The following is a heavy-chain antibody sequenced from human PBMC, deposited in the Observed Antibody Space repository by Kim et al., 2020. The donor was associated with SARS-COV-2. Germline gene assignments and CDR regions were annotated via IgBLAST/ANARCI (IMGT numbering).Heavy chain of an antibody. D-gene: IGHD2-15*01. CDR1: GVSISSSSFY. CDR2: IDYSGSS. V-gene: IGHV4-39*01. J-gene: IGHJ2*01. CDR3: ASPHPLSKGFYWYFDL. Sequence: SETLSLTCTVSGVSISSSSFYWGWIRQPPGKGLEWVGIIDYSGSSYYSPSLKSRITISVDTSKNQFSLKLRSVTAADTALYYCASPHPLSKGFYWYFDLWGRGTLVTVSS.